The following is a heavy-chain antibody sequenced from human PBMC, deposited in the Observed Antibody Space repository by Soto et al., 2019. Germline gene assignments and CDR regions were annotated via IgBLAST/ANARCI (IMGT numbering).Heavy chain of an antibody. V-gene: IGHV3-23*01. CDR2: ISGSGGST. Sequence: GGSLRLSCAASGFTFSSYAMSWVRQAPGKGLEWVSAISGSGGSTYYADSVKGRFTISRDNSKNTLYLQMNSLRAEDTAVYYCAKGNVWTTYSSGWSNFDYWGQGTLVTVSS. J-gene: IGHJ4*02. CDR1: GFTFSSYA. CDR3: AKGNVWTTYSSGWSNFDY. D-gene: IGHD6-19*01.